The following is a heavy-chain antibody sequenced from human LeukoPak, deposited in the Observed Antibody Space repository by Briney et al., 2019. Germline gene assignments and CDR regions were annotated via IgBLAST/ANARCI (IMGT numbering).Heavy chain of an antibody. J-gene: IGHJ4*02. CDR2: IGGGDGST. V-gene: IGHV3-23*01. Sequence: PGGSLRLSCAASGFTFSNYAMSWVRQAPGKGLEWVSAIGGGDGSTYYADSVKGRFTISRDNSKNTLYLQMNSLRAEDTALYYCAKGRSRSGPDYWGQGALVTVSS. CDR3: AKGRSRSGPDY. D-gene: IGHD2-15*01. CDR1: GFTFSNYA.